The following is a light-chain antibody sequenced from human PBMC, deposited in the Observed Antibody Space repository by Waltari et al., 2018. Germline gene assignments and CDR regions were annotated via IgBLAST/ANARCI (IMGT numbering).Light chain of an antibody. Sequence: EIVLTQSPGTLSLSAGETAALSCRTSQTVSSSYLAWYQQKPGQAPRLLIYCASNRATGIPDSVKGSGSGTDVTLTMRGLGPEDCEVYYCQLYGRSPLDTFDPGTKLYIK. V-gene: IGKV3-20*01. CDR2: CAS. CDR1: QTVSSSY. J-gene: IGKJ2*01. CDR3: QLYGRSPLDT.